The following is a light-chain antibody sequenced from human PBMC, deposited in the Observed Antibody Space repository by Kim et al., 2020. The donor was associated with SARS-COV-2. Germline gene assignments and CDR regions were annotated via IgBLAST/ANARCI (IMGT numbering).Light chain of an antibody. CDR1: SLRSYY. CDR2: GKD. Sequence: SSELTQDPAVSVASGQTVRITCQGDSLRSYYATWYQQKPGQAPKVVIYGKDNRPSGIPDRFSGSNSGNTAYLTITGTQAGDEADYYCNSRDSNDNVVFGGGTKVTVL. J-gene: IGLJ2*01. CDR3: NSRDSNDNVV. V-gene: IGLV3-19*01.